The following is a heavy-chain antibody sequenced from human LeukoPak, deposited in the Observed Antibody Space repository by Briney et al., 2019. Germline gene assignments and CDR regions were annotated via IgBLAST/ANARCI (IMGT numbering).Heavy chain of an antibody. CDR2: IYYSGST. J-gene: IGHJ5*02. CDR1: GGSISSSSYY. Sequence: KTSETLPLTCTVSGGSISSSSYYWGWIRQPPGKGLEWIGSIYYSGSTYYNPSLKSRVTISVDTSRNQFSLWLSSVTAADTAVYSCARAVDSRGYQHKGFDPWGQGTLVTVSS. D-gene: IGHD3-22*01. V-gene: IGHV4-39*07. CDR3: ARAVDSRGYQHKGFDP.